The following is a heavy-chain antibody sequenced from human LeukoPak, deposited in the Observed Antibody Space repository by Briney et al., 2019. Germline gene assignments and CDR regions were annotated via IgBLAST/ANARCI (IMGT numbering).Heavy chain of an antibody. J-gene: IGHJ4*02. V-gene: IGHV3-7*03. CDR1: GFSFSTNW. CDR2: IKQDGSAK. CDR3: AEEGDWTHEY. D-gene: IGHD2-21*02. Sequence: GGSLRLSCAASGFSFSTNWMDWVRQAPGKGLEWVANIKQDGSAKHYVDSVRGRFTISRDNAKDSLYLQMNSLTVEDTAVYYCAEEGDWTHEYWGQGTLVTVSS.